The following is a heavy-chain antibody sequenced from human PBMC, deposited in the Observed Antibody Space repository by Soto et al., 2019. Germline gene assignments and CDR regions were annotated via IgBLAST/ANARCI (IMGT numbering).Heavy chain of an antibody. CDR2: ISYDGSNK. J-gene: IGHJ1*01. D-gene: IGHD4-17*01. Sequence: QEQLVESGGGVVQPGRSLRLSCAASGFTFSSYGMHWVRQAPGKGLEWVAVISYDGSNKYYADSVKGRFTISRDNSKNTLYLQMNSLRAEDTAVYYCAKDPEDGDYEQYFQHWGQGTLVTVSS. CDR3: AKDPEDGDYEQYFQH. V-gene: IGHV3-30*18. CDR1: GFTFSSYG.